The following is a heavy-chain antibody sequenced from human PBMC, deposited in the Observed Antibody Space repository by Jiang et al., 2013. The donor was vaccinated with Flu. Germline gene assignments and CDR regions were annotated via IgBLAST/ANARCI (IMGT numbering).Heavy chain of an antibody. CDR1: GYSFTSYW. V-gene: IGHV5-10-1*01. Sequence: GAEVKKPGESLRISCKGSGYSFTSYWISWVRQMPGKGLEWMGRIDPSDSYTNYSPSFQGHVTISADKSISTAYLQWSSLKASDTAMYYCARQHVWGSYRYGMDVWGQGTTVTVSS. J-gene: IGHJ6*02. CDR3: ARQHVWGSYRYGMDV. CDR2: IDPSDSYT. D-gene: IGHD3-16*02.